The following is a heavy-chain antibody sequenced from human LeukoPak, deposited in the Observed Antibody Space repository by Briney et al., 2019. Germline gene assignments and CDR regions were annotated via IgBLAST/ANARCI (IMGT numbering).Heavy chain of an antibody. Sequence: GGSLRLSCAASGFTFSSYSMNWVRHAPGKGLEWVSYISSSSSTIYYADSVKGRFTISRDNAKNSLYLQMNSLRAEDTAVYYCARDRAYDILTGYPLFDYWGQGTLVTVSS. D-gene: IGHD3-9*01. V-gene: IGHV3-48*01. CDR1: GFTFSSYS. CDR2: ISSSSSTI. J-gene: IGHJ4*02. CDR3: ARDRAYDILTGYPLFDY.